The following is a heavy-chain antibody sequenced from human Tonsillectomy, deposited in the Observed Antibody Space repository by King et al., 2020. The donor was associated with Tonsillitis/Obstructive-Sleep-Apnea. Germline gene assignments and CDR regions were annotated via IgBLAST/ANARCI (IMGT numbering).Heavy chain of an antibody. J-gene: IGHJ4*02. CDR1: GGSISSGGYY. CDR2: IYYSGSI. D-gene: IGHD6-6*01. V-gene: IGHV4-31*03. Sequence: VQLQESGPGLVKPSQTLSLTCTVSGGSISSGGYYWSWIRQYPGKGLEWIGYIYYSGSIYYNPSLKSRVTISVDTSENQFSLKLSSVTAADTAVYYCARDGSSPFEYWGQGTLVTVSS. CDR3: ARDGSSPFEY.